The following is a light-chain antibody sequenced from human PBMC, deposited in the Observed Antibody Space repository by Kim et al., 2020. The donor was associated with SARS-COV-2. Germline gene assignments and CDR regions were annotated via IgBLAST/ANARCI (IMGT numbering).Light chain of an antibody. CDR3: QQRSNWVT. V-gene: IGKV3-11*01. CDR1: QSVSSY. Sequence: SCAPGERATLSCRASQSVSSYLAWYQQKPGQAPRLLIYDASNRATGIPARCSGSGSGTDFTLTISSLEPEDFAVYYCQQRSNWVTFGGGTKVDIK. J-gene: IGKJ4*01. CDR2: DAS.